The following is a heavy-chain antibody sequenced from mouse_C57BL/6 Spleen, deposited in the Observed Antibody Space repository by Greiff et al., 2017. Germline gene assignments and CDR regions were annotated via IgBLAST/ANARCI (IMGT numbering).Heavy chain of an antibody. Sequence: VQLQQPGAELVKPGASVKVSCKASGYTFTSYWMHWVKQRPGQGLEWIGRIHPSDSDTNYNQKFKGKATLTVDKSSGTAYMQLSSLTSEDSAVYYCAMGSNYPYYFDYWGQGTTLTVSS. CDR1: GYTFTSYW. V-gene: IGHV1-74*01. D-gene: IGHD2-5*01. CDR3: AMGSNYPYYFDY. J-gene: IGHJ2*01. CDR2: IHPSDSDT.